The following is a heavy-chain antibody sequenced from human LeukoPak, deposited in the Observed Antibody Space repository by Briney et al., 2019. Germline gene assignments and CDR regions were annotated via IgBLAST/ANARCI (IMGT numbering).Heavy chain of an antibody. CDR1: GFTFSNYA. J-gene: IGHJ4*02. CDR3: AKFISPRYFDY. V-gene: IGHV3-23*01. D-gene: IGHD3-16*02. Sequence: GGSLRLSCVASGFTFSNYAMSWVRQAPGKGLEWVSTISTGGSSTYYADSVKGRFTISRDNSRTTLHLQASSLRAEDTAVYYCAKFISPRYFDYWGQGTLVTVSS. CDR2: ISTGGSST.